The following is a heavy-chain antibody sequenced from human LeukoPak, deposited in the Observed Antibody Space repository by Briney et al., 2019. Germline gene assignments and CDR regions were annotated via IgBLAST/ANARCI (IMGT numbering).Heavy chain of an antibody. CDR1: GFTFSTYA. CDR3: AELGITMIGGV. CDR2: ISGSDGKT. D-gene: IGHD3-10*02. J-gene: IGHJ6*04. Sequence: PGGSLRLSCAASGFTFSTYAMTWVRQAPGKGLEWVSGISGSDGKTYYADSVKGRFTVSRDNAKNSLYLQMNSLRAEDTAVYYCAELGITMIGGVWGKGTTVTISS. V-gene: IGHV3-23*01.